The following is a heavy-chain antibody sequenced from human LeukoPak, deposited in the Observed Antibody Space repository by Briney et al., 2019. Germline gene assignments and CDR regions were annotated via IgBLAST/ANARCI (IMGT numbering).Heavy chain of an antibody. CDR2: IYYSGST. Sequence: PSETLSLTCTVSGGSISSGGYYWSWIRQHPGTGLEWLGYIYYSGSTYYNPSLKSRVTISVDTSKNQFSLKLSSVTAADTAVYYCAREGYCSSTSCYGFDPWGQGTLVTVSS. J-gene: IGHJ5*02. CDR3: AREGYCSSTSCYGFDP. CDR1: GGSISSGGYY. D-gene: IGHD2-2*01. V-gene: IGHV4-31*03.